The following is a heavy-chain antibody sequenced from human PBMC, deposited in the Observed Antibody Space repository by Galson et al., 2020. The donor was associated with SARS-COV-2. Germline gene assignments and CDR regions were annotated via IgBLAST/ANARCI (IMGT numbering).Heavy chain of an antibody. Sequence: GESLKISCAASGFTVSSNYMSWVRQAPGKGLEWVSVIYSGGSTYYADSVKGRFTISRDNSKNTLYLQMNSLRAEDTAVYYCARDGDPDAFDIWGQGTMVTVSS. CDR3: ARDGDPDAFDI. CDR2: IYSGGST. V-gene: IGHV3-53*01. D-gene: IGHD2-21*02. CDR1: GFTVSSNY. J-gene: IGHJ3*02.